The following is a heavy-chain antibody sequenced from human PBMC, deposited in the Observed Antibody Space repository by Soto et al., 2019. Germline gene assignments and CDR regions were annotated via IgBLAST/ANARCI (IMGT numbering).Heavy chain of an antibody. D-gene: IGHD3-22*01. CDR1: GYTFTSYG. Sequence: QVQLVQSGAEVKKPGASVKVSCKASGYTFTSYGISWVRQAPGQGLEWMGWISAYNGNTNYAQKLQGRVTMTTDTSTSTAYMELRSLRSDDMAVYYCARDPAEYYYDSSGYPDLDYWGQGTLVTVSS. J-gene: IGHJ4*02. CDR3: ARDPAEYYYDSSGYPDLDY. V-gene: IGHV1-18*03. CDR2: ISAYNGNT.